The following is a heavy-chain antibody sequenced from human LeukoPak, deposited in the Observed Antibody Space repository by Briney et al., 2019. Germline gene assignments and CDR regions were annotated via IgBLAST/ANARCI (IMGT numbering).Heavy chain of an antibody. CDR3: ARVRSSIAAAGRNDAFDI. CDR2: ISDYNGNT. D-gene: IGHD6-13*01. CDR1: GYIFTSYR. J-gene: IGHJ3*02. Sequence: ASVKVSCKASGYIFTSYRISWVRQAPGQGLEWVGWISDYNGNTNYAQKFQGRVTMTTDTSTSTAYMELRSLRSDDTAIYYCARVRSSIAAAGRNDAFDIWGQGTMVTVSS. V-gene: IGHV1-18*01.